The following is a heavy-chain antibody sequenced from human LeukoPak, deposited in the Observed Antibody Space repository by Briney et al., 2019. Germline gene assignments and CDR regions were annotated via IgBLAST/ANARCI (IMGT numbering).Heavy chain of an antibody. J-gene: IGHJ6*03. Sequence: SETLSLTCTVSGGSISSSSYYWGWTRQPPGKGLEWIGSIYYSGSTYYNPSLKSRVTISVDTSKNQFSLKLSSVTAADTAVYYCARRGRYYYYMDVWGKGTTVTVSS. V-gene: IGHV4-39*01. D-gene: IGHD3-16*01. CDR2: IYYSGST. CDR3: ARRGRYYYYMDV. CDR1: GGSISSSSYY.